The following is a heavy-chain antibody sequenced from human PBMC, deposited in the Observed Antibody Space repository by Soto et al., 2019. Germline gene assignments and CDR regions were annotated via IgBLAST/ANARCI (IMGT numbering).Heavy chain of an antibody. CDR3: ARSQGDFGVGPYYYYGMDV. CDR1: GYTFTSYA. J-gene: IGHJ6*02. CDR2: IIPIFGTA. V-gene: IGHV1-69*13. D-gene: IGHD3-3*01. Sequence: SVKVSCKASGYTFTSYAMHWVRQAPGQGLEWMGGIIPIFGTANYAQKFQGRVTITADESTSTAYMELSSLRSEDTAVYYCARSQGDFGVGPYYYYGMDVWGQGTTVTVSS.